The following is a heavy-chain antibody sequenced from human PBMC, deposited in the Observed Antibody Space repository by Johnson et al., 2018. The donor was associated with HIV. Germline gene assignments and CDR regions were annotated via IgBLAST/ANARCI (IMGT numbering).Heavy chain of an antibody. J-gene: IGHJ3*02. Sequence: VQLVESGGGVVRPGGSLRLSCAASGFTFDDFGMGWVRQAPGKGLEWVSGISWNGGSTYYADSVQGRFTISRDNSKNTLYLQMNSLRAEDTAVYYCAKDRRITGTIPFYAFDIWGQGTMVTVSS. D-gene: IGHD1-7*01. V-gene: IGHV3-20*04. CDR3: AKDRRITGTIPFYAFDI. CDR1: GFTFDDFG. CDR2: ISWNGGST.